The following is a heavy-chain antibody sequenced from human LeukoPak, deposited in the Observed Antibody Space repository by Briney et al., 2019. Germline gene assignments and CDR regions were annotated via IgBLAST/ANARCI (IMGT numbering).Heavy chain of an antibody. V-gene: IGHV4-59*01. Sequence: SETLSLTCAVYGGSFSGYYWSWIRQPPGKGLEWIGYIYYSGSTNYNPSLKSRVTISVDTSKNQSSLKLSSVTAADTAVYYCASYNWNYWGQGTLVTVSS. CDR2: IYYSGST. D-gene: IGHD1-1*01. CDR3: ASYNWNY. CDR1: GGSFSGYY. J-gene: IGHJ4*02.